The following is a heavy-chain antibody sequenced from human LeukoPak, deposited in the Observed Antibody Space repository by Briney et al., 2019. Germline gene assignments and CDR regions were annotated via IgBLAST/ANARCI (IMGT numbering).Heavy chain of an antibody. J-gene: IGHJ4*02. V-gene: IGHV4-31*03. CDR3: AREVPYYGSGSEFDY. CDR1: GGSVSSGSYY. CDR2: IYYSGST. D-gene: IGHD3-10*01. Sequence: SETLSLTCTVSGGSVSSGSYYWSWIRQPPGKGLEWIGYIYYSGSTYYNPSLKSRVTISVDTSKNQFSLKLSSVTAADTAVYYCAREVPYYGSGSEFDYWGQGTLVTVSS.